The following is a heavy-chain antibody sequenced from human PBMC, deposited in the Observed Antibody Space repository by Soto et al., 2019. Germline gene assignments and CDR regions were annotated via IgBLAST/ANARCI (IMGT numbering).Heavy chain of an antibody. CDR2: LSPYNGHT. D-gene: IGHD2-2*01. J-gene: IGHJ6*02. Sequence: QVQLVQSAGEVKKPGASVKVSCKASGYSFTSYGISWVRRAPGQGLEWMGWLSPYNGHTQFVQRFQGRVTMTTDTSTKTAYMELRNLRSDDTAHYYCARDLTIVPATHPRLENYGMDVWGQGPTVIVSS. V-gene: IGHV1-18*01. CDR3: ARDLTIVPATHPRLENYGMDV. CDR1: GYSFTSYG.